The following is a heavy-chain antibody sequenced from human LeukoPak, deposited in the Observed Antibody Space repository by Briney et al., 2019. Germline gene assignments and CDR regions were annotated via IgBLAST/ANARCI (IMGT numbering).Heavy chain of an antibody. CDR2: INPNSGGT. D-gene: IGHD4-17*01. V-gene: IGHV1-2*02. CDR1: GYTFTVYY. CDR3: ARVRTTVTNYYYYGMDV. Sequence: ASVTVSCKASGYTFTVYYMHWVRQAPGQGREWMGWINPNSGGTNYAQKFQGRVTMTRDTSISTAYMELSRLRSDDTAVYYCARVRTTVTNYYYYGMDVWGQGTTVTVSS. J-gene: IGHJ6*02.